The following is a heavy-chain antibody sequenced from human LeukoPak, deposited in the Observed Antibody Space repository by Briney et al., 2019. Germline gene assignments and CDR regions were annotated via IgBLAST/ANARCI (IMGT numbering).Heavy chain of an antibody. J-gene: IGHJ6*02. CDR2: INHSGST. Sequence: SETLSLTCAVYGGSFSGYYWSWIRRPPGKGLEWIGEINHSGSTNYNPSLKSRVTISVDTSKNQFSLKLSSVTAADTAVYYCARDRNFRRYPYYYYGMDVWGQGTTVTVSS. D-gene: IGHD2/OR15-2a*01. CDR3: ARDRNFRRYPYYYYGMDV. CDR1: GGSFSGYY. V-gene: IGHV4-34*01.